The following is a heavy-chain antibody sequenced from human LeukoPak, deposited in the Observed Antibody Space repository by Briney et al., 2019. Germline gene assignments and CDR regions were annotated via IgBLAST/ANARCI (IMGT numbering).Heavy chain of an antibody. CDR2: ISTSSSYI. CDR1: GFTFSSYS. CDR3: VRDTFSPDAFDI. J-gene: IGHJ3*02. V-gene: IGHV3-21*01. Sequence: GGSLRLSCAASGFTFSSYSMNWVRQAPGKGLEWVSSISTSSSYIYSADSVKGRFTVSRDNAKNSLYLQMNSLRAEDTAVYYCVRDTFSPDAFDIWGQGTMVTVSS. D-gene: IGHD3-16*01.